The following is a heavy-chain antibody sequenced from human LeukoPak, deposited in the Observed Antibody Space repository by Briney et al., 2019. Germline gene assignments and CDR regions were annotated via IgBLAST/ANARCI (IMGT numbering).Heavy chain of an antibody. D-gene: IGHD3-22*01. Sequence: ASVKVSCKASGYTFTGYYMHWVRQAPGQGPEWMGWINPNSGGTNYAQKFQGRVTMTRDTSICTAYMELSRLRSDDMAVYYCARDHDDSGYPLDYWGQGTLVTVSS. V-gene: IGHV1-2*02. CDR3: ARDHDDSGYPLDY. CDR1: GYTFTGYY. J-gene: IGHJ4*02. CDR2: INPNSGGT.